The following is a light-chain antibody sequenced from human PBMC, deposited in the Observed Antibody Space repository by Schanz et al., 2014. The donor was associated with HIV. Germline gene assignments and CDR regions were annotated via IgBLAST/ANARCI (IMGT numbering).Light chain of an antibody. CDR1: SSNIGAGYD. Sequence: SVLTQPPSLSGAPGQRISLSCNGSSSNIGAGYDVHWYQHFPGTAPRLLIFDNDNRPSGVPDRFSGSKSGTSASLAITGLQAEDEADYYCQSYDSSLSDVVFGGGTKLTVL. CDR2: DND. J-gene: IGLJ2*01. CDR3: QSYDSSLSDVV. V-gene: IGLV1-40*01.